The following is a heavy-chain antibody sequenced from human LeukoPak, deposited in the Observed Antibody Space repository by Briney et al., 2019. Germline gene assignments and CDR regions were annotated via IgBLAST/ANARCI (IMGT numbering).Heavy chain of an antibody. J-gene: IGHJ3*01. D-gene: IGHD5-24*01. Sequence: GGSLRLSCAASGFTFSSYAMSWVRQAPGKGLEWFSDISGSGGSTYYADSVKGRFTISRDNSKNTLSLQMNSLRVEYTAIYFCAKDIQLSTWGLGTMVTVSS. V-gene: IGHV3-23*01. CDR1: GFTFSSYA. CDR3: AKDIQLST. CDR2: ISGSGGST.